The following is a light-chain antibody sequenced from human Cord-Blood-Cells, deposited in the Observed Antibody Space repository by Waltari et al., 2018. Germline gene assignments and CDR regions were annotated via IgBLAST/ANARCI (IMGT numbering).Light chain of an antibody. Sequence: QSALTQPRSVSGSPGQSVTISCTGTSSDVCGYNYVPWYQQHPGKAPKHMIYDVSKRPSGVPDRFSGSKSGNTASLTISGLQAEDEADYYCCSYAGSYTYVFGTGTKVTVL. J-gene: IGLJ1*01. V-gene: IGLV2-11*01. CDR2: DVS. CDR3: CSYAGSYTYV. CDR1: SSDVCGYNY.